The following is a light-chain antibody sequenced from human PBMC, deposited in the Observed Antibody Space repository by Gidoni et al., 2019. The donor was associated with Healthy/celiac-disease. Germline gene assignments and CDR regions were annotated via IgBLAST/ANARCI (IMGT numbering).Light chain of an antibody. CDR2: DNS. J-gene: IGLJ2*01. V-gene: IGLV3-21*02. CDR1: NIGSTG. Sequence: SYVLTQPPSVSVAPGQTARITCGGHNIGSTGVHGYQQRPGQAPVLVVYDNSDRPLGIPERFSGSNSGNTATLTISRVEAGDEADYYCQVWDSSSDHPGLFGGGTKLSVL. CDR3: QVWDSSSDHPGL.